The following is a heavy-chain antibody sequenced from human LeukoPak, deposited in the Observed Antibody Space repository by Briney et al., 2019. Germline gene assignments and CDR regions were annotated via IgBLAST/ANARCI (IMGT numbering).Heavy chain of an antibody. CDR2: IYYSGST. CDR3: ARRGWYYFDY. D-gene: IGHD6-19*01. Sequence: PSETLSLTCTVSGGSISSSSYYWGWIRQPPGKGLEWIGSIYYSGSTYYNPSLKSRVTISVDTSKNQFSLKLSSVTAVDTAVYYCARRGWYYFDYWGQGTLVTVSS. V-gene: IGHV4-39*01. CDR1: GGSISSSSYY. J-gene: IGHJ4*02.